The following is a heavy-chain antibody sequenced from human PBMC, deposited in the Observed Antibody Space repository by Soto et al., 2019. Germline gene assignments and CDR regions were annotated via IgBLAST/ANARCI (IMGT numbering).Heavy chain of an antibody. CDR3: AREGATKRPSRPAIGWFDS. Sequence: ASVKVSCKASGYTFSGYHMNWVRQAPGQGLEWMGWINVYNGETNIAQKFQGRVAMTRDTSITTAYVELSRLRFDDTAVYFCAREGATKRPSRPAIGWFDSWGQGTLVTVSS. V-gene: IGHV1-2*02. CDR1: GYTFSGYH. D-gene: IGHD2-2*02. CDR2: INVYNGET. J-gene: IGHJ5*01.